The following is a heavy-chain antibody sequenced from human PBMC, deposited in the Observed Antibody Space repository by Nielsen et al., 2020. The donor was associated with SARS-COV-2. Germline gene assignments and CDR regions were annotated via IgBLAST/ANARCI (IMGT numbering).Heavy chain of an antibody. CDR1: GFTFSNYA. D-gene: IGHD2-21*01. J-gene: IGHJ4*02. CDR2: ISGSGGST. V-gene: IGHV3-23*01. Sequence: GESLKISCAASGFTFSNYAMSWVRQAPGKGLEWVSAISGSGGSTYYADSVKGRFTISRDNSKNTLYLQMNSLRAEDTAVYYCAKVVVGVTTGPIDYWGQGTLVTVSS. CDR3: AKVVVGVTTGPIDY.